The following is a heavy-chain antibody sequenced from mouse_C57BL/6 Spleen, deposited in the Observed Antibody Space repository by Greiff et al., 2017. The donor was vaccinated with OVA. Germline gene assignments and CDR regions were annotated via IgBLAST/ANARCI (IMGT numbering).Heavy chain of an antibody. CDR3: VTAQATAY. CDR2: ILPGSGST. D-gene: IGHD3-2*02. Sequence: SGAELMKPGASVKLSCKATGYTFTGYWIEWVKQRPGHGLEWIGEILPGSGSTNYNEKFKSKATLTVDKSSSIVYMQLSSLTSEDSAVYYCVTAQATAYWGQGTLVTVSA. CDR1: GYTFTGYW. J-gene: IGHJ3*01. V-gene: IGHV1-9*01.